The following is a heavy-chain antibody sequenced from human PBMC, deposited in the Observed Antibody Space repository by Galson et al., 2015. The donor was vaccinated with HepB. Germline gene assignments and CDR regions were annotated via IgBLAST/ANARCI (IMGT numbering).Heavy chain of an antibody. CDR2: IWYDGSNK. D-gene: IGHD3-16*01. CDR1: GFTFSSYG. CDR3: ARDGAYYDYIWGSSPTTSQDPTYYFGY. V-gene: IGHV3-33*01. Sequence: SLRLSCAASGFTFSSYGMHWVRQAPGKGLEWVAVIWYDGSNKYYADSVKGRFTISRDNSKNTLYLQMNSLRAEDTAVYYCARDGAYYDYIWGSSPTTSQDPTYYFGYWGQGTLVTVSS. J-gene: IGHJ4*02.